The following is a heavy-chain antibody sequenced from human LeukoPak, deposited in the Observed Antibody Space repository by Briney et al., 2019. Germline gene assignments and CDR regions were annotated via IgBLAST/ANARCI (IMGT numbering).Heavy chain of an antibody. Sequence: SETLSLTCAVSGGSLSGFYWSWIRQPPGKGLEWIGDINHSGSTNYNPSLKSRVAISVGTSKKQFSPKLSSVTAADTAVYFCARGPLTYYYASGSYYSNWGQGTLVTVSS. CDR2: INHSGST. J-gene: IGHJ4*02. D-gene: IGHD3-10*01. CDR1: GGSLSGFY. V-gene: IGHV4-34*01. CDR3: ARGPLTYYYASGSYYSN.